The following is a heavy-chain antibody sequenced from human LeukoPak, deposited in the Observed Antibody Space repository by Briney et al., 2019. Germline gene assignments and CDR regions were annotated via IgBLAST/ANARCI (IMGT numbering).Heavy chain of an antibody. Sequence: GGSLRLSCAASGFTFSSYGMHWVRQAPGKGLEWVAAIWYDGSNKYYADSVKGRFTISRDNSKNTLYLQMNSLRAEDTAVYYCARWGFGGVIVPFSMDIWGKGTTVTVSS. D-gene: IGHD3-16*02. CDR1: GFTFSSYG. J-gene: IGHJ6*04. CDR2: IWYDGSNK. CDR3: ARWGFGGVIVPFSMDI. V-gene: IGHV3-33*01.